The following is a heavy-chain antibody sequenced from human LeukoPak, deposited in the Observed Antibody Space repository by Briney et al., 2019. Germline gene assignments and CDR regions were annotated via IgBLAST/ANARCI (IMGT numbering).Heavy chain of an antibody. CDR1: GGSFSGYY. V-gene: IGHV4-30-4*08. J-gene: IGHJ5*02. Sequence: SETLSLTCAVYGGSFSGYYWSWIRQPPGKGLEWIGYIHYSGSTYYNPSLKSRVTISVDTSKNQFSLKLSSVTAADTAVYYCARFEAYCGGDCYSYWFDPWGQGTLVTVSS. CDR3: ARFEAYCGGDCYSYWFDP. CDR2: IHYSGST. D-gene: IGHD2-21*02.